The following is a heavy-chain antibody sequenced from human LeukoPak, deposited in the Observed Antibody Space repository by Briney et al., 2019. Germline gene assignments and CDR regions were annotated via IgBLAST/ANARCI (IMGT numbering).Heavy chain of an antibody. D-gene: IGHD1-26*01. CDR1: GGSISSSSFY. Sequence: SETLSLTCTVSGGSISSSSFYWGWIRQPPGKGPEWIGSIYYSGSTYYNPSLKSRVTISEDTSKNQFSLKLSSVTAADTAVYYCARHCGGEAWELLPYYFDYWGQGTLVTVSS. CDR2: IYYSGST. CDR3: ARHCGGEAWELLPYYFDY. J-gene: IGHJ4*02. V-gene: IGHV4-39*01.